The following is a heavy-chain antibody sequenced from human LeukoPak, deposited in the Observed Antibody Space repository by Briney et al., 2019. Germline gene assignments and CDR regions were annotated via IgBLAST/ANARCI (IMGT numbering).Heavy chain of an antibody. D-gene: IGHD1-20*01. CDR2: IIPIFGTA. Sequence: VASVKVSCKASGGTFSSYAISWVRQAPGRGLEWMGGIIPIFGTANYAQKFQGRVTITADESTSTAYMELSSLRSEDTAVYYCARVTAYYYYGMDVWGQGTTVTVSS. CDR3: ARVTAYYYYGMDV. CDR1: GGTFSSYA. J-gene: IGHJ6*02. V-gene: IGHV1-69*13.